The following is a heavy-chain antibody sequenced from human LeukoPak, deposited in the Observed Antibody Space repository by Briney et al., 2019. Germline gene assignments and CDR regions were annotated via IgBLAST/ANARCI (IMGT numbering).Heavy chain of an antibody. CDR3: ARDPVTGDRFDY. CDR1: GDSVSSNSAA. V-gene: IGHV6-1*01. J-gene: IGHJ4*02. D-gene: IGHD7-27*01. Sequence: SQTLSLTCAISGDSVSSNSAAWNWIRQSPSRGLEWRGRTYYRSRWYNDYAVSVKSRITINPDTSKNQFSLQLHSVSPEDTAVYYCARDPVTGDRFDYWGQGTLVTVSS. CDR2: TYYRSRWYN.